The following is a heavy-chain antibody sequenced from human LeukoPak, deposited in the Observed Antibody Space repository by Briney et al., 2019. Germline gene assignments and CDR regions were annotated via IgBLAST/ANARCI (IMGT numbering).Heavy chain of an antibody. CDR1: GFTFSSYA. CDR2: ISGSGGST. CDR3: AKVGSSWSPFDY. Sequence: HAGGSLRLSCAASGFTFSSYAMSWVRQAPGKGLEWVSAISGSGGSTYYADSVKGRFTISRDNSKNTLYLQMNSLRAEDTAVYYCAKVGSSWSPFDYWGQGTPVTVSS. J-gene: IGHJ4*02. V-gene: IGHV3-23*01. D-gene: IGHD6-13*01.